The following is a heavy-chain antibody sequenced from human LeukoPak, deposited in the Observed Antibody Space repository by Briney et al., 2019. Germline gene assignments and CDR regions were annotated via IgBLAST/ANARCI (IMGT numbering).Heavy chain of an antibody. D-gene: IGHD6-19*01. V-gene: IGHV4-59*08. CDR2: IYYSGST. Sequence: PSETLSLTCTVSGGSTSSYYWSWIRQPPGKGLEWIGYIYYSGSTNYNPSLKSRLTISIDTSKNQFSLKLSSVTAADTAVYYCARHFGAGTGFVYWGQGTLVTVSS. J-gene: IGHJ4*02. CDR1: GGSTSSYY. CDR3: ARHFGAGTGFVY.